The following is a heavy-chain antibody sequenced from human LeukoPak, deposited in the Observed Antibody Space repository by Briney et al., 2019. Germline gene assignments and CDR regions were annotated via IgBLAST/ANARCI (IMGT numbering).Heavy chain of an antibody. J-gene: IGHJ4*02. CDR2: IHSSGNT. CDR3: AGHLYSATYYY. D-gene: IGHD1-26*01. V-gene: IGHV4-59*08. Sequence: SETLSLTCTVSGGSISPYYWSWIRQPRGKGLEWIGYIHSSGNTNYNPALKSRVTISVDTSKNQFSLKVTSVTAADTAVYYCAGHLYSATYYYWGQGTLVTISS. CDR1: GGSISPYY.